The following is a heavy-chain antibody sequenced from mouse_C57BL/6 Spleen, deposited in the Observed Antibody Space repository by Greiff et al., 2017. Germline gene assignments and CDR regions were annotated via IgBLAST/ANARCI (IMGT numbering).Heavy chain of an antibody. CDR2: IYPRDGST. D-gene: IGHD2-1*01. J-gene: IGHJ3*01. Sequence: QVQLQQSDAELVKPGASVKISCKVSGYTFTDHTIHWMKQRPEQGLEWIGYIYPRDGSTKYNEKFKGKATLTADKSSSTAYMQLNGLTSEYAAVYFCAIGIYYPACFAYWGQGTLVTVSA. CDR3: AIGIYYPACFAY. V-gene: IGHV1-78*01. CDR1: GYTFTDHT.